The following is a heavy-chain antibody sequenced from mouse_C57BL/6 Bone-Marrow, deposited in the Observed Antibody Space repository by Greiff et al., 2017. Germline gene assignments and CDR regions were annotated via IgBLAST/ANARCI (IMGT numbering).Heavy chain of an antibody. CDR2: IWGGGST. J-gene: IGHJ4*01. CDR1: GFSLTSYG. Sequence: QVQLKESGPGLVAPSQSLSITCTVSGFSLTSYGVDWVRQPPGKGLEWLGVIWGGGSTNYNSALMSRLSISKDNTKGQVFIKMNSLETEAAALYYCAKRGYAMDYWGQGTSVTVSS. V-gene: IGHV2-9*01. CDR3: AKRGYAMDY.